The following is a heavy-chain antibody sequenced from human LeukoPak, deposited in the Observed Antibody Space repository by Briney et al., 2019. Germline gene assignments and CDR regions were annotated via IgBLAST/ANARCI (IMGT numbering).Heavy chain of an antibody. Sequence: SETLSLTCTVSGDSLTNNYWGWIRQPAGKGLEWIGRIYANGEINYNPSLNNRATLSLDTSKNQFSLKVRSVTAADTAVYYCTRGRHGEGLDPWGQGTLVTVSS. D-gene: IGHD1-1*01. CDR2: IYANGEI. CDR1: GDSLTNNY. CDR3: TRGRHGEGLDP. J-gene: IGHJ5*02. V-gene: IGHV4-4*07.